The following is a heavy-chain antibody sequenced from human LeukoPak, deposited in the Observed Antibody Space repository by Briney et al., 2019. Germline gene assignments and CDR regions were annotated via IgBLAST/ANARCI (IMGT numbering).Heavy chain of an antibody. V-gene: IGHV4-34*01. D-gene: IGHD2-21*02. CDR1: GGSFSSYY. CDR3: ARHRTQTVVSATMRAFDI. J-gene: IGHJ3*02. CDR2: INHSGDP. Sequence: MSSETLSLTCVVNGGSFSSYYWTWIRQTPAKGLEWIAEINHSGDPNYHPSLTSRVTISVDTSQNHFSLKLRSVSAADTAVYYCARHRTQTVVSATMRAFDIWGQGTMVIVSS.